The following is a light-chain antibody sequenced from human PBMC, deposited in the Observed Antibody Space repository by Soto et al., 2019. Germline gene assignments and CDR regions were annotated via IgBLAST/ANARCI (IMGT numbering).Light chain of an antibody. CDR1: NSNIGSYT. J-gene: IGLJ3*02. Sequence: QSVLTQPPSASGTPGQRVTISCSGSNSNIGSYTVNWYQQVPGKAPKLLIYSSNLRPSGVPDRFSGSKSGTSASLAISGLQSEDETDYYCAAWDDSLSGVVFGVGTSSPS. CDR3: AAWDDSLSGVV. CDR2: SSN. V-gene: IGLV1-44*01.